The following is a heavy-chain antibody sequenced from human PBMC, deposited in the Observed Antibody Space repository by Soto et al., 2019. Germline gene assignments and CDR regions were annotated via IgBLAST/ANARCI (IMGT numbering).Heavy chain of an antibody. V-gene: IGHV4-31*03. Sequence: SETLSLTCTVSGGSISSGGYYWSWIRQHPGKGLEWIGEINHSGSTNYNPSLKSRVTISVDTSKNQFSLKLSSVTAADTAVYYCARGHVEIVVVPAARRHLRRDWFDPWGQGTLVTVSS. J-gene: IGHJ5*02. CDR1: GGSISSGGYY. CDR2: INHSGST. CDR3: ARGHVEIVVVPAARRHLRRDWFDP. D-gene: IGHD2-2*03.